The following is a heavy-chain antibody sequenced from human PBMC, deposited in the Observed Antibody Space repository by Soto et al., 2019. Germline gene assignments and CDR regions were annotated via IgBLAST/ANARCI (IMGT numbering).Heavy chain of an antibody. CDR1: GDSVSSNSAA. Sequence: KQSQTLSLTCAISGDSVSSNSAAWNWIRQSPSRGLEWLGRTYYRSKWYNDYAVSVKSRITINPYTSKNQFSLQLNSVTPEATAVYYCARDQYCSSTSCYFAFDIWGQGTMVTVSS. V-gene: IGHV6-1*01. CDR2: TYYRSKWYN. CDR3: ARDQYCSSTSCYFAFDI. J-gene: IGHJ3*02. D-gene: IGHD2-2*01.